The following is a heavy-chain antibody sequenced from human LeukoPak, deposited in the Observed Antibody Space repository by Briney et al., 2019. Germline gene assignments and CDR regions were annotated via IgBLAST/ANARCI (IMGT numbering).Heavy chain of an antibody. J-gene: IGHJ4*02. CDR1: GFTFDDYA. Sequence: PGGSLRLSCVVSGFTFDDYAMNWVRQAPGKGLEWVSGINWNSQSIAYADSVKGRFTISRDNAKNSLYLQMNDLRPEDMAFYYCAKGSSYTKMYYCDYWGQGTLVTVSS. CDR2: INWNSQSI. V-gene: IGHV3-9*03. CDR3: AKGSSYTKMYYCDY. D-gene: IGHD6-6*01.